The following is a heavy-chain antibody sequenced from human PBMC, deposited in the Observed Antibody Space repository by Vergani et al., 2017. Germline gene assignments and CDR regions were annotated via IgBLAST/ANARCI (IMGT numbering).Heavy chain of an antibody. V-gene: IGHV3-23*01. Sequence: EVQLLESGGGLVQPGGSLRLSCEASGFSFPGYAMSWVRQAPGKGLEWVSSVSGSSATQCYADSVKGRFIISRDNSKNTLHLQMNSLRAEDTAVYYCTKGISGYTGYFFDYWGQGTLATVSS. CDR2: VSGSSATQ. CDR3: TKGISGYTGYFFDY. D-gene: IGHD5-12*01. J-gene: IGHJ4*02. CDR1: GFSFPGYA.